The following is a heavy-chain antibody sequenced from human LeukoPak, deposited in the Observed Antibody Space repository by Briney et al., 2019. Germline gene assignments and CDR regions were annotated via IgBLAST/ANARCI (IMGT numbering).Heavy chain of an antibody. CDR1: GYTFTSYY. CDR3: ARRRVAVALFDY. J-gene: IGHJ4*02. CDR2: INPSGGST. V-gene: IGHV1-46*01. Sequence: ASVKVSCKASGYTFTSYYMHWVRQAPGQGLEWMGIINPSGGSTSYAQKFQGRVTITADKSTSTAYMELSSLRSEDTAVYYCARRRVAVALFDYWGQGTLVTVSS. D-gene: IGHD6-19*01.